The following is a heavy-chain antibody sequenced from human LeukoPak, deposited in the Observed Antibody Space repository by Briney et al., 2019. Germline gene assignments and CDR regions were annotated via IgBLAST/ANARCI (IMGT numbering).Heavy chain of an antibody. CDR3: ARTGSGGVIDY. Sequence: SGTLSLTCAVSGGSISSSNWLIWVRQSPGKGLEWIGEIYHSGSTNYNPSLKSRVTISVDKSKNQFSLKLSSVTAADTAVYYCARTGSGGVIDYWGQGTLVTVSS. CDR2: IYHSGST. D-gene: IGHD2-15*01. CDR1: GGSISSSNW. J-gene: IGHJ4*02. V-gene: IGHV4-4*02.